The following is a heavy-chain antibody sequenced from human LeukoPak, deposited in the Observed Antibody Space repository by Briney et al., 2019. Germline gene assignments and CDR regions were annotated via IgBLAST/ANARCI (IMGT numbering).Heavy chain of an antibody. Sequence: GGSLRLSCAASGFTVSSNYMSWVRQAPGKGLEWVSVIYSGGSTYYADSVKGRFTISRDNSKNTLYLQMKSLRAEDTAVYYCARDGIDSSSWYGRDYWGQGTLVTVSS. CDR3: ARDGIDSSSWYGRDY. CDR1: GFTVSSNY. V-gene: IGHV3-53*01. J-gene: IGHJ4*02. D-gene: IGHD6-13*01. CDR2: IYSGGST.